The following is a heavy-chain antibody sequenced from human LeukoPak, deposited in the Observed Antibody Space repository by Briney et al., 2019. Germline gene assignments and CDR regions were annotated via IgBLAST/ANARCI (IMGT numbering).Heavy chain of an antibody. J-gene: IGHJ4*02. Sequence: PGGSLRLSCAASGFTLSRNGMHWVRQAPGKGLEWVGDIWYDGSKKYYADSVKGRFTISRDNSKNTLYLQMNSLRAEDTAVYYCARGEDYSTKVDYWGQGTLVTVSS. CDR3: ARGEDYSTKVDY. CDR2: IWYDGSKK. V-gene: IGHV3-33*01. CDR1: GFTLSRNG. D-gene: IGHD4-11*01.